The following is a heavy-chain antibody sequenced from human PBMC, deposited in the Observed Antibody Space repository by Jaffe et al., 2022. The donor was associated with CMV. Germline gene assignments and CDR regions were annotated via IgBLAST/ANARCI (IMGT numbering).Heavy chain of an antibody. CDR2: IWYDGSNK. J-gene: IGHJ4*02. CDR3: ARDAVAGKLGY. Sequence: QVQLVESGGGVVQPGRSLRLSCAASGFTFSSYGMHWVRQAPGKGLEWVAVIWYDGSNKYYADSVKGRFTISRDNSKNTLYLQMNSLRAEDTAVYYCARDAVAGKLGYWGQGTLVTVSS. CDR1: GFTFSSYG. D-gene: IGHD6-19*01. V-gene: IGHV3-33*08.